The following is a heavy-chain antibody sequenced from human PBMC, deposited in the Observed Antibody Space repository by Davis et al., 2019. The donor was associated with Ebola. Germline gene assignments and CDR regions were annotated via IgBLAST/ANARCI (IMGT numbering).Heavy chain of an antibody. Sequence: SVKVSCKASGGTFSSYAISWVRQAPGQGLEWMGGIIPIFGTANYAQKFQGRVTITRDTSASTAYMELSSLRSEDTAVYYCARDGDYEGGPNWFDPWGQGTLVTVSS. J-gene: IGHJ5*02. CDR1: GGTFSSYA. CDR3: ARDGDYEGGPNWFDP. D-gene: IGHD4-17*01. V-gene: IGHV1-69*05. CDR2: IIPIFGTA.